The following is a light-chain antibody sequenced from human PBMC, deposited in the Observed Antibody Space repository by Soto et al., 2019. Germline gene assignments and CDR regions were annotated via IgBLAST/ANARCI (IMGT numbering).Light chain of an antibody. CDR2: GAS. CDR3: QQYNYWYT. J-gene: IGKJ2*01. V-gene: IGKV3-15*01. CDR1: QSVGSN. Sequence: EIVMTQSPATLSVSPGERATLSCRASQSVGSNLAWYQQKPGQAPRLLIYGASTWATGVPARFSGSGSGTEFTLTVSSLRSGDFADYYCQQYNYWYTFGQGTKLEIK.